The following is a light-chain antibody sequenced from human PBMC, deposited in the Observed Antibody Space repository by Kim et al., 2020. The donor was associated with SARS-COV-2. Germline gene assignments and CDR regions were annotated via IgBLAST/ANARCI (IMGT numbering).Light chain of an antibody. J-gene: IGKJ4*01. CDR3: QQYNDWLRLT. V-gene: IGKV3-15*01. Sequence: SPGDRAPLSCRASPSVRSNLAWYQQKPGPAPRLLMYGASTRATGVPARFSGSGSGTEFTLTIASLQSEDSAVYYCQQYNDWLRLTFGGGTKVEIK. CDR2: GAS. CDR1: PSVRSN.